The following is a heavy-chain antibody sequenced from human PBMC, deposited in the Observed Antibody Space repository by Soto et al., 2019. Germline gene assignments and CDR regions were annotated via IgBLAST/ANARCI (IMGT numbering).Heavy chain of an antibody. Sequence: EVQLVESGGGLIQPRRSLRISCAASGFNFRNYAMNWVRQAPGKGLEWISYISVGGGSIFYADSVKGRFTISRDDVQNSLYLQMNSLREEDTALYYCGRDDQWDFDVWGQGTMVIVSS. CDR2: ISVGGGSI. J-gene: IGHJ3*01. CDR1: GFNFRNYA. CDR3: GRDDQWDFDV. V-gene: IGHV3-48*02. D-gene: IGHD1-26*01.